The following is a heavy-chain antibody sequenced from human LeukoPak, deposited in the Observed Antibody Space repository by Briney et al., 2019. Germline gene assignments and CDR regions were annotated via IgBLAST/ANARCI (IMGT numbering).Heavy chain of an antibody. V-gene: IGHV3-48*01. CDR3: AREGYSSSWYETFDY. J-gene: IGHJ4*02. Sequence: GGSLRLSCAASGFTFSNCAMSWVRQAPGKGLEWVSYISSSSSTIYYADSVKGRFTISRDNAKNSLYLQMNSLRAEDTAVYYCAREGYSSSWYETFDYWGQGTLVTVSS. D-gene: IGHD6-13*01. CDR2: ISSSSSTI. CDR1: GFTFSNCA.